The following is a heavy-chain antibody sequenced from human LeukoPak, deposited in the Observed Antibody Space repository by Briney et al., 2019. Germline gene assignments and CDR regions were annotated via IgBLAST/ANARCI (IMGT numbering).Heavy chain of an antibody. V-gene: IGHV4-34*01. CDR3: ASHEVRYFDWFTQRAKASRGPMRD. J-gene: IGHJ4*02. Sequence: SETLSLTCAVYGVSFSGYFWSWIRQPPGKGLEWIGEINDSGRTNYNPSLKSRVTISVDTSKNQFSLKLSSVTAADTAVYYCASHEVRYFDWFTQRAKASRGPMRDWGQGTLVTVSS. CDR2: INDSGRT. D-gene: IGHD3-9*01. CDR1: GVSFSGYF.